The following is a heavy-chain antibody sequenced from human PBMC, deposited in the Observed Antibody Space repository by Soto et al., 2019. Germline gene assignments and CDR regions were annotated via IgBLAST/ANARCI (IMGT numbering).Heavy chain of an antibody. CDR1: GFTFSSYG. J-gene: IGHJ4*02. CDR2: IWYDGSNK. CDR3: ARDFSGSSIDCCN. V-gene: IGHV3-33*01. Sequence: PGGSLRLSCAASGFTFSSYGMHWVRQAPGKGLEWVAVIWYDGSNKYYADSVKGRFTISRDNSKNTLYLQMNSLRAEDTAVYYWARDFSGSSIDCCNRGQGTLVTVSS. D-gene: IGHD1-26*01.